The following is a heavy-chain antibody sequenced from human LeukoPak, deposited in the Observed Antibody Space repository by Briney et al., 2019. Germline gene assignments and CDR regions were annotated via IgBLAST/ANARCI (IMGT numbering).Heavy chain of an antibody. V-gene: IGHV3-74*01. CDR2: ISNDGSRT. J-gene: IGHJ4*02. CDR3: ARVNPISSGFYAY. Sequence: PGGSLRLSCAASGITISRSWMHWVRQAPGKGLVWVSRISNDGSRTSYADSVKGRFTISRDNAKNTLYLQMNSLRAEDTAVYYCARVNPISSGFYAYWGQGTLVTVSS. D-gene: IGHD3-22*01. CDR1: GITISRSW.